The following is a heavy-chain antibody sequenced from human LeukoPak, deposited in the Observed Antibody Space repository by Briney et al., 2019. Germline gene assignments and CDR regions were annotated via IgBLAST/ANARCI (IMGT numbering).Heavy chain of an antibody. CDR1: GGSFSDYY. CDR3: ARRLRFYYYYMDV. V-gene: IGHV4-34*01. D-gene: IGHD5-12*01. Sequence: SETLSLTCGVYGGSFSDYYWSWIRQPPGKGLEWIGDINYSGNTNYNPSLKSRVTISVDTSKNQFSLKLSSVTAADTAVYYCARRLRFYYYYMDVWGKGTTVTISS. CDR2: INYSGNT. J-gene: IGHJ6*03.